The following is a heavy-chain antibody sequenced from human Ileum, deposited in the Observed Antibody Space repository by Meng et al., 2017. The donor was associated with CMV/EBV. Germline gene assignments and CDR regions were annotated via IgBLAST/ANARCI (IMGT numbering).Heavy chain of an antibody. Sequence: SETLSLTCTVSGDPSSSGGYYWSWIRQLPGKGLEWIGYIYYSGGTYYNPSLKSRVTISLDTFKQFSLRLSSVTAADTAVYYCARDKGMYGMDVWGQGTTGTVSS. J-gene: IGHJ6*02. CDR1: GDPSSSGGYY. CDR2: IYYSGGT. CDR3: ARDKGMYGMDV. V-gene: IGHV4-31*03.